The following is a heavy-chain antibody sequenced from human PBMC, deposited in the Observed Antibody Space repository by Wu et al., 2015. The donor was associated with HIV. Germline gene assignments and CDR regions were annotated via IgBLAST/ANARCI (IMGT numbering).Heavy chain of an antibody. CDR1: GDTFSNYN. J-gene: IGHJ6*02. V-gene: IGHV1-69*05. Sequence: QVQLVQSGAEVKKPGSSMKVSCKASGDTFSNYNINWVRHVPGQGLEWMGGVIPIFGTSNYAQKFQGRVTITTDESTSTAYMELSSLRSEDTAVYYCARDLLPTTSWTDSYYYGMDVWGPGTTVTVAS. D-gene: IGHD2-2*01. CDR3: ARDLLPTTSWTDSYYYGMDV. CDR2: VIPIFGTS.